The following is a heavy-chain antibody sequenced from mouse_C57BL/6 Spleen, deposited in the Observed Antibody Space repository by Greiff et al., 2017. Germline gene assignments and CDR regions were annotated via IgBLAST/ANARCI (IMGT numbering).Heavy chain of an antibody. Sequence: EVMLVESGGGLVQPKGSLQLSCAASGFSFNTYAMNWVRPAPGKGLEWVARIRRKSNNYATSYAVSVKDRFTISRDDSESMLYLQMNNLKTEDTAMYYCVRGSPYAMDYWGQGTSVTVSS. CDR2: IRRKSNNYAT. D-gene: IGHD1-1*01. J-gene: IGHJ4*01. CDR3: VRGSPYAMDY. CDR1: GFSFNTYA. V-gene: IGHV10-1*01.